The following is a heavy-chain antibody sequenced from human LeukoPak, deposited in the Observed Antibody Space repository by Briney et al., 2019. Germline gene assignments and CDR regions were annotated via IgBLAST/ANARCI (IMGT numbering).Heavy chain of an antibody. J-gene: IGHJ4*02. Sequence: GGSLRLSCAASGFTFSSYAMHWVRQAPGKGLDWVAMISHYGGNTYYADSVKGRFTISRDNSRNTLYLQMNSLRAEDTAVYYCAREQPSTWYFHWGQGTLVTVSS. CDR1: GFTFSSYA. CDR2: ISHYGGNT. V-gene: IGHV3-30*03. D-gene: IGHD6-13*01. CDR3: AREQPSTWYFH.